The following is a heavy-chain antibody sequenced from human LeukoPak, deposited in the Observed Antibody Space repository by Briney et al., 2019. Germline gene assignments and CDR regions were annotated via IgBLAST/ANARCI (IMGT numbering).Heavy chain of an antibody. CDR2: ISAYNGNT. J-gene: IGHJ4*02. CDR1: GYTFTSRG. V-gene: IGHV1-18*01. Sequence: ASVKVSCKASGYTFTSRGISWVRQAPGQGLEWMGWISAYNGNTNYAQKLQGRVTMTTDTSTKTAYMELRSLRSDDTAVYYCARDSGGEMAAIPFDYWGQGTLVTVSS. D-gene: IGHD5-24*01. CDR3: ARDSGGEMAAIPFDY.